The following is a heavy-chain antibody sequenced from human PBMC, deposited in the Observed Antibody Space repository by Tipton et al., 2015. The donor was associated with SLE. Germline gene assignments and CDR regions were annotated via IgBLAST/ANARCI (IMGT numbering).Heavy chain of an antibody. D-gene: IGHD6-19*01. J-gene: IGHJ4*02. Sequence: TLSLTCTVSGGSISSSSYYWGWIRQPPGKGLEWIGSIYYSGSTYYNPSLKSRVTISVDTSKNQFSLKLSSVTAADTAVYYCARDRGRGYSSSYFDYWGQGTLVTVSS. CDR1: GGSISSSSYY. V-gene: IGHV4-39*07. CDR2: IYYSGST. CDR3: ARDRGRGYSSSYFDY.